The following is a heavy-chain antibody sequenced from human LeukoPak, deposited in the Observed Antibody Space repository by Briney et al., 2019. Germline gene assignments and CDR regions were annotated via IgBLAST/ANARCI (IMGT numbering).Heavy chain of an antibody. V-gene: IGHV1-18*01. CDR1: GYNFTSYG. D-gene: IGHD3-10*01. CDR3: ARDREVLWFGESPDY. J-gene: IGHJ4*02. CDR2: ISAYNGNT. Sequence: ASVQVSCKASGYNFTSYGISWLLQDPGQRLQGMGWISAYNGNTNYAQKLQGRVTMTTDSSTSTAYMELRSLRSDDTAVYYCARDREVLWFGESPDYWGQGTLVTVSS.